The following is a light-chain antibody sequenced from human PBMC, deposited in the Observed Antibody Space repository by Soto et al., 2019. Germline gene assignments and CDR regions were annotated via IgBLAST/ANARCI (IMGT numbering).Light chain of an antibody. CDR1: QGINSY. V-gene: IGKV1-9*01. CDR3: QHVYDDPLT. Sequence: DIQLTQSPSFLSASVGDRVTITCRASQGINSYVAWHQQKPGKAPKLLIYTASTLQSGVPSRFSGSGSGTEFTLTNSSLQPEDFATYYCQHVYDDPLTFGGGTKVEI. CDR2: TAS. J-gene: IGKJ4*01.